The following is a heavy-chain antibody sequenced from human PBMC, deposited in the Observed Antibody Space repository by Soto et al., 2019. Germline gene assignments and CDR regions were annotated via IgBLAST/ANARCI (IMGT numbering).Heavy chain of an antibody. J-gene: IGHJ4*02. CDR3: AKDMKWGGMTTIHYFDS. V-gene: IGHV3-9*01. D-gene: IGHD4-17*01. CDR1: GFAVDDYA. Sequence: GGSLRLSCAASGFAVDDYAMHWVRQAPGKGLEWVSGISWNSETIDYADSVKGRFTISRDNAKSSLFLQMNSLRPDDTALYYCAKDMKWGGMTTIHYFDSWGQGTLVTVSS. CDR2: ISWNSETI.